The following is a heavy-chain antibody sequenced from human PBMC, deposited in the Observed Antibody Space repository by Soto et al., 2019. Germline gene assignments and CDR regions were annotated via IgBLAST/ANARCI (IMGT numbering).Heavy chain of an antibody. CDR2: IYYSGSA. D-gene: IGHD3-10*01. J-gene: IGHJ6*02. CDR3: ARGVGFGYYYYHMDL. Sequence: PSETLPHTCTVSGGSVSSGSYCWSWIRQPSGKGLEWIGYIYYSGSADYNPSLGSRVTISIDTSKNQFSLKLTSVTAADTAVYYCARGVGFGYYYYHMDLWGQGTTVTVSS. CDR1: GGSVSSGSYC. V-gene: IGHV4-61*01.